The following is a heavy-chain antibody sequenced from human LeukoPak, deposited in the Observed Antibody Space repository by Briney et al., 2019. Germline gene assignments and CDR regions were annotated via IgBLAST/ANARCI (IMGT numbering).Heavy chain of an antibody. CDR1: GFTFSSYS. J-gene: IGHJ4*02. CDR2: ISSSGSYI. D-gene: IGHD6-19*01. V-gene: IGHV3-21*01. Sequence: GGSLRLSCAASGFTFSSYSMNWVRQAPGKGLEWVSSISSSGSYIYYADSVKGRFTISRDNAKNSLYLQMNSLRAEDTAVYYCARGSYSSGWSFDYWGQGTLVTVSS. CDR3: ARGSYSSGWSFDY.